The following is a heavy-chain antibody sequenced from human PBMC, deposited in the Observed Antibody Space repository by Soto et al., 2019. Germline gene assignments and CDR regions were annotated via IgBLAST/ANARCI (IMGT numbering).Heavy chain of an antibody. Sequence: QVQLVQSGAEVKKPGSSVKVSCKASGGTFSSYAISWVRQARGQGLEWMGGIIPIFGTANYAQKFQGRVTITADESTSTAYMELSSLRSEDTAVYYCARGRQWLKRRLYYFDYWGQGTLVTVSS. CDR2: IIPIFGTA. CDR1: GGTFSSYA. V-gene: IGHV1-69*01. CDR3: ARGRQWLKRRLYYFDY. J-gene: IGHJ4*02. D-gene: IGHD6-19*01.